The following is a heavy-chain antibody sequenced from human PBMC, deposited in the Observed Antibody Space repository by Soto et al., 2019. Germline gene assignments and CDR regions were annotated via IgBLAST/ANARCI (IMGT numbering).Heavy chain of an antibody. D-gene: IGHD2-21*01. CDR3: VRGDGYYYYYYGMDV. Sequence: GGSLRLSCAASGFTFSNAWMNWVRQAPGKGLEWVGRIKSKTDGGTTDYAAPVKGRFTISRDDSKNTLYLQMNSLRAEDTAVYYCVRGDGYYYYYYGMDVWGQGTTVTVSS. CDR1: GFTFSNAW. CDR2: IKSKTDGGTT. J-gene: IGHJ6*02. V-gene: IGHV3-15*07.